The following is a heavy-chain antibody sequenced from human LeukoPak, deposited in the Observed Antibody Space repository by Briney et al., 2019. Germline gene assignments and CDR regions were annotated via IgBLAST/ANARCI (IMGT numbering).Heavy chain of an antibody. Sequence: LAGGSLRLSCAASGFTVSSNYMSWVRQAPGKGLEWVSVIYSGGSTYYADSVKGRFTISRDNSKNTLYLQMNSLRAEDTAVYYCARVSAGYSSSWYAAWDYWGQGTLVTVSS. D-gene: IGHD6-13*01. CDR2: IYSGGST. CDR3: ARVSAGYSSSWYAAWDY. V-gene: IGHV3-66*01. J-gene: IGHJ4*02. CDR1: GFTVSSNY.